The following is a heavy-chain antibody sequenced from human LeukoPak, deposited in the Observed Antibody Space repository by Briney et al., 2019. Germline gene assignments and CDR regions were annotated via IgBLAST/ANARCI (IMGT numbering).Heavy chain of an antibody. J-gene: IGHJ4*02. CDR2: INPNSGGT. CDR1: GYTFTSYY. CDR3: ARLRSRGYCSSTSCYASDY. Sequence: ASVKVSCKASGYTFTSYYIHWVRQAPGQGLEWMGWINPNSGGTNYAQKFQGRVTMTRDTSISTAYMELSRLRSDDTAVYYCARLRSRGYCSSTSCYASDYWGQGTLVTVSS. V-gene: IGHV1-2*02. D-gene: IGHD2-2*01.